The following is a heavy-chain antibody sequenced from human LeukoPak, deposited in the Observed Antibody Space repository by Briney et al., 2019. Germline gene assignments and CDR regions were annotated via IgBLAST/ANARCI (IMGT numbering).Heavy chain of an antibody. Sequence: SQTLSLTCTVSGGSISSGDYYWSWIRQPPGKGLEWIGYIYYSGSTNYNPSLKSRVTISVDTTKNQFSLKLSSVTAADTAVYYCAQFTYYYGSGSYYPIDYWGQGTLVTVSS. CDR2: IYYSGST. J-gene: IGHJ4*02. CDR3: AQFTYYYGSGSYYPIDY. V-gene: IGHV4-30-4*08. D-gene: IGHD3-10*01. CDR1: GGSISSGDYY.